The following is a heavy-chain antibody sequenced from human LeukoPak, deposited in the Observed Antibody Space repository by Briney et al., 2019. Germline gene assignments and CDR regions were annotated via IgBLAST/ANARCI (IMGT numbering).Heavy chain of an antibody. Sequence: GGSLRLSCAASGFTFNTYPMSWVRQAPGKGLEWVSGISESGGYTVSADSVKGRFTISRDNSKKTLYLQMNSLRAEDTAVYYCARPRERRYFDYWGQGTLVTVSS. J-gene: IGHJ4*02. CDR2: ISESGGYT. D-gene: IGHD1-1*01. V-gene: IGHV3-23*01. CDR3: ARPRERRYFDY. CDR1: GFTFNTYP.